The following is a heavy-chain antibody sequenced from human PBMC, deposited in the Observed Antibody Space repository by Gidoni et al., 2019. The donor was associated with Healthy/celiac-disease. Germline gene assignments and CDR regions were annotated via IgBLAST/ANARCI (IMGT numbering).Heavy chain of an antibody. J-gene: IGHJ3*02. CDR1: GGSISSYY. V-gene: IGHV4-59*08. CDR3: GSRDYYGSREGGLKGGACGAFDI. CDR2: IYSSGRT. Sequence: QVQLQESGPGLVQPSETLSLTCTVSGGSISSYYWSWIRQPPGKGLECIGYIYSSGRTNYTPHLKSRVTISEYTSKDRVSRKRSSVTAEDTAGYYCGSRDYYGSREGGLKGGACGAFDIWGQGTMVTVSS. D-gene: IGHD3-22*01.